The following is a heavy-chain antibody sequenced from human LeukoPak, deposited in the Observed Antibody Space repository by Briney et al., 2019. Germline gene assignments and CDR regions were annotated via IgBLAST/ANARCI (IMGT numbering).Heavy chain of an antibody. Sequence: GASVKVSCKASGYTFTSYAMNWVRQAPGQGLEWMGWINTNTGNPTYAQGFTGRFVFSLDTSVSTAYLQISSLKAEDTAVYYCARVGQLPQSYYNYGMDVWGQGTTVTVSS. CDR1: GYTFTSYA. V-gene: IGHV7-4-1*02. J-gene: IGHJ6*02. CDR2: INTNTGNP. D-gene: IGHD2-2*01. CDR3: ARVGQLPQSYYNYGMDV.